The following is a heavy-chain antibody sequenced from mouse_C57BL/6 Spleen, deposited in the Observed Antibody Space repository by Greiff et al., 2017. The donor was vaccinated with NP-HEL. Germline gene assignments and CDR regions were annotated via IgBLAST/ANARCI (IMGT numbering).Heavy chain of an antibody. V-gene: IGHV1-80*01. J-gene: IGHJ3*01. D-gene: IGHD2-5*01. Sequence: VQLQQSGAELVKPGASVKISCKASGYAFSSYWMNWVKQRPGQGLEWIGQIYPGDGDTNYNGKFKGKATLTADKSSSTAYMQLSSLTSEDSAVYFCARGGNYYSNFFAYWGQGTLVTVSA. CDR3: ARGGNYYSNFFAY. CDR1: GYAFSSYW. CDR2: IYPGDGDT.